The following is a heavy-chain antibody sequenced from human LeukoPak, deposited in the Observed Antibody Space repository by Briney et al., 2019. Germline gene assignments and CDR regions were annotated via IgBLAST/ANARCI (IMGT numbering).Heavy chain of an antibody. CDR1: GFTFSSYA. Sequence: SGGSLRLSCAASGFTFSSYAMSWVRQAPGKGLEGVSAISGSGGSTYYAGSVKGRFTLSRDNSSNSMYLQMNSLRAEDMAVYYCLAGTERIDYWGQGTLVTVSS. V-gene: IGHV3-23*01. CDR2: ISGSGGST. CDR3: LAGTERIDY. D-gene: IGHD6-19*01. J-gene: IGHJ4*02.